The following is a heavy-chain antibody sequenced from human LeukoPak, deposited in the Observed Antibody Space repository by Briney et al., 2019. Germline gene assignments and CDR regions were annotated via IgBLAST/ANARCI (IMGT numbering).Heavy chain of an antibody. Sequence: GASVKVSCKASGYTFTSYGISWVRQAPGQGLEWMGWISAYNGNTNYAQKLQGRVTMTTDTSTSTAYMELRSLRSDDTAVFYCARQRGDYEFGAYYYYGMDVWGQGTTVTVSS. CDR2: ISAYNGNT. D-gene: IGHD2-21*02. V-gene: IGHV1-18*01. J-gene: IGHJ6*02. CDR3: ARQRGDYEFGAYYYYGMDV. CDR1: GYTFTSYG.